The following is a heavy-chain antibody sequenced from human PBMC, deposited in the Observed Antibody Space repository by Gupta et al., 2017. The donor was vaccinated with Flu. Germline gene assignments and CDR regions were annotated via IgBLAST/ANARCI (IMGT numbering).Heavy chain of an antibody. V-gene: IGHV3-23*01. CDR3: AKNRVAGAISYYYGLDV. CDR1: A. CDR2: ISASGSRT. D-gene: IGHD1-26*01. J-gene: IGHJ6*02. Sequence: AMSWVRQVPGKGLEWISGISASGSRTYYADSVKGRFTISRDTSKNTLYLQMNSLRADDTAIYYCAKNRVAGAISYYYGLDVWGQGTTVT.